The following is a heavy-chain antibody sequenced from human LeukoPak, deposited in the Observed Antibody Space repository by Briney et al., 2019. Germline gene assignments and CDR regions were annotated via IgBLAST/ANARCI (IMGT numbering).Heavy chain of an antibody. CDR1: GFTFSTYA. CDR2: ISYDRSNK. J-gene: IGHJ6*03. V-gene: IGHV3-30*04. Sequence: GGSLRLSCAASGFTFSTYAMHWVRQAPGKGLEWVAVISYDRSNKHYADSVKGRFTISRDNSKNTLYLQMNSLRAEDTAVYYCARDFSRGSYKGRDYYMDVWGKGTTVTVSS. D-gene: IGHD1-26*01. CDR3: ARDFSRGSYKGRDYYMDV.